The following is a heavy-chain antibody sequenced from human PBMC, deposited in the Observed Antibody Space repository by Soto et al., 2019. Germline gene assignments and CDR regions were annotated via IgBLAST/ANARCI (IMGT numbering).Heavy chain of an antibody. D-gene: IGHD3-9*01. CDR2: ISYDGSNK. CDR3: AKDGSYDILTGYYIGWFDP. V-gene: IGHV3-30*18. J-gene: IGHJ5*02. Sequence: GGSLRLSCAASGFTFSSYGMHWVRQAPGKGLEWVAVISYDGSNKYYADSVKGRFTISRDNSKNTLYLQMNSLRAEDTAVYYCAKDGSYDILTGYYIGWFDPWGQGTLVTVSS. CDR1: GFTFSSYG.